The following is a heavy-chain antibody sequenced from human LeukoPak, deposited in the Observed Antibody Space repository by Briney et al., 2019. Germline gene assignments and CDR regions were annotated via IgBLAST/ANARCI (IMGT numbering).Heavy chain of an antibody. Sequence: SETLSLTCTVSGGSISSYYCSWIRQSPGKGLECIGYIYYTGSTNYNPSLKSRVTISVDTSKNQFSLKLRSVTAADTAVYYCARAPPYGDYAHYFENWGQGTLVTVSS. CDR2: IYYTGST. V-gene: IGHV4-59*01. J-gene: IGHJ4*02. CDR1: GGSISSYY. CDR3: ARAPPYGDYAHYFEN. D-gene: IGHD4-17*01.